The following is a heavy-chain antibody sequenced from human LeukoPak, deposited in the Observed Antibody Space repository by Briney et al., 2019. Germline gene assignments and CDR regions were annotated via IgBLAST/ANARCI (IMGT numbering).Heavy chain of an antibody. CDR3: ARVGGYSSSWYLGY. J-gene: IGHJ4*02. Sequence: SETLSLTCTVSGGSISSSSYYWGWIRQPPGKGLEWIGFIYYTGSTTYNSSLKSRVTISVDTSKNQFSLKLSSVTPADTAVYYCARVGGYSSSWYLGYWGQGTLVTVSS. D-gene: IGHD6-19*01. V-gene: IGHV4-61*05. CDR2: IYYTGST. CDR1: GGSISSSSYY.